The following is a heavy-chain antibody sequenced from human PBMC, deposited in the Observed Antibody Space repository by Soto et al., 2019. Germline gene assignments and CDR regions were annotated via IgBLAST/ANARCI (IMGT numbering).Heavy chain of an antibody. Sequence: PSETLSLTCTVSGGSISSYYWNWIRQPPGKGLEWIGYIYYSGSTNYNPSLKSRVTISVDTSKNQFSLNLSSVTAADTAVYYCARGDDFWSGLNYYYYYMDVWGKGTTVTVSS. D-gene: IGHD3-3*01. J-gene: IGHJ6*03. CDR2: IYYSGST. CDR1: GGSISSYY. V-gene: IGHV4-59*01. CDR3: ARGDDFWSGLNYYYYYMDV.